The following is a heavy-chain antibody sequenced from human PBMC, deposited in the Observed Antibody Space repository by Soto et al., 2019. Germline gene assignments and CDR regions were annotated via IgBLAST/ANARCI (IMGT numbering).Heavy chain of an antibody. CDR1: GYTFTSYD. D-gene: IGHD3-3*01. V-gene: IGHV1-8*01. CDR2: MNPNSGNT. J-gene: IGHJ6*02. CDR3: ARGTSTIFGVVIMANYYYHGMDV. Sequence: ASVKVSCKASGYTFTSYDINWVRQATGQGLEWMGWMNPNSGNTGYAQKFQGRVTMTRNTSIGTAYMELSSLRSEDTAVYYCARGTSTIFGVVIMANYYYHGMDVWGQGTTVTV.